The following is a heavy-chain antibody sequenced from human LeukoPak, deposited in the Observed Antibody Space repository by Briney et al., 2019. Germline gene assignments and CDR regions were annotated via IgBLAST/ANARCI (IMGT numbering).Heavy chain of an antibody. J-gene: IGHJ4*02. D-gene: IGHD6-19*01. CDR1: GFTFSSYA. Sequence: AGGSLRLSCAASGFTFSSYAMSWVRQAPGKGLEWVSAISGSGGSTYYADSVKGRFTISRDNSKSTLYLQMNSLRPEDTAVYYCARDSTPVYIEVAGMVDYWGQGTLVTVSS. CDR2: ISGSGGST. CDR3: ARDSTPVYIEVAGMVDY. V-gene: IGHV3-23*01.